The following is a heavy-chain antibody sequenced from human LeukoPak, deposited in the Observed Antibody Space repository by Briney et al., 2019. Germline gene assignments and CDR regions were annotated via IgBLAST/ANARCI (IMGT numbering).Heavy chain of an antibody. D-gene: IGHD1-14*01. J-gene: IGHJ4*02. CDR1: GFTLSSTG. CDR3: ARTYNPDY. V-gene: IGHV3-30*02. Sequence: GGSLRLSCTASGFTLSSTGMHWVRQAPGKGLEWVSYIRYDGNNKYYGDSVKGRLTVPRDNSKNTLYLQMNSLRVEGTAVYYCARTYNPDYWGQGTLVTVSS. CDR2: IRYDGNNK.